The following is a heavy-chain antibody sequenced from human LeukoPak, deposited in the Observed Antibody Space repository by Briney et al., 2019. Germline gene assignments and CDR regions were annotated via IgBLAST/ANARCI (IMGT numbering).Heavy chain of an antibody. J-gene: IGHJ3*02. CDR2: IYYSGST. V-gene: IGHV4-59*01. CDR1: GGSISSYY. D-gene: IGHD5-18*01. Sequence: SEPLSLTCTVSGGSISSYYWSWIRQPPGKGLEWIGYIYYSGSTNYNPSLKSRVTISVDTSKNQFSLKLSSVTAADTAVYYCARESRDLGYSYGLDAFDIWGQGTMVTVSS. CDR3: ARESRDLGYSYGLDAFDI.